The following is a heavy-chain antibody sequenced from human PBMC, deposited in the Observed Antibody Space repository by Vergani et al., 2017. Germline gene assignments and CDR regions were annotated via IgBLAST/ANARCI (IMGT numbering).Heavy chain of an antibody. Sequence: EVQLVQSGAEVKKPGESLKISCKGSGYSFTSYWIGWVRQMPGKGLEWMGIIYPGDSDTRYSPSFQGQVTISADKSISTAYLQGSSLNASDTAMYYCRRGPGGNGDHPAYYFDYSGQGSLVTVSS. J-gene: IGHJ4*02. CDR3: RRGPGGNGDHPAYYFDY. CDR2: IYPGDSDT. CDR1: GYSFTSYW. V-gene: IGHV5-51*03. D-gene: IGHD4-17*01.